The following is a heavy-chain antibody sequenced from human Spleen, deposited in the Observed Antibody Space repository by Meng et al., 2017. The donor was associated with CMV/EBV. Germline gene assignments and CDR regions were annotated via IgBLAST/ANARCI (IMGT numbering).Heavy chain of an antibody. CDR2: INPNSGST. J-gene: IGHJ3*02. Sequence: ASVKVSCKASGYTFTDYYIHWVRQAPGQGLEWMGWINPNSGSTNYAQKFQGRVTMTRDTSISTAYMELSRLRSDDTAVYYCARDPKGASESYGEAAFDIWGQGTMVTVSS. V-gene: IGHV1-2*02. CDR1: GYTFTDYY. CDR3: ARDPKGASESYGEAAFDI. D-gene: IGHD1-26*01.